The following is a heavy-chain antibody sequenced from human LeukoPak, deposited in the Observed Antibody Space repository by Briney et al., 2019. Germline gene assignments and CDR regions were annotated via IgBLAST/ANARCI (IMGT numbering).Heavy chain of an antibody. CDR3: AKDSAYCGGDCYSIEYYFDY. V-gene: IGHV3-11*01. D-gene: IGHD2-21*02. J-gene: IGHJ4*02. CDR2: ISSSGSTI. Sequence: GGSLRLSCAASGFTFSDYYMSWIRQAPGKGLEWVSYISSSGSTIYYADSVKGRFTISRDNAKNSLYLQMNSLRAEDTAVYYCAKDSAYCGGDCYSIEYYFDYWGQGTLVTVSS. CDR1: GFTFSDYY.